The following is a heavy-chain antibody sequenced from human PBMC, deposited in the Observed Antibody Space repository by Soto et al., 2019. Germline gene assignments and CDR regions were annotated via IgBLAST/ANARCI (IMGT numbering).Heavy chain of an antibody. D-gene: IGHD3-10*01. V-gene: IGHV1-69*02. CDR1: GDTFNFYT. Sequence: QVQLVQSGAEVKTPGSSVKVSCTASGDTFNFYTLSWVRQAPGHGLEWMGRIIPMLGMSNYAQKFQGRVTMIADKSTSTAYMGLSSLRSEDTALYYCATNYGSGSAHFDNWGQGTLVTVSS. CDR2: IIPMLGMS. J-gene: IGHJ4*02. CDR3: ATNYGSGSAHFDN.